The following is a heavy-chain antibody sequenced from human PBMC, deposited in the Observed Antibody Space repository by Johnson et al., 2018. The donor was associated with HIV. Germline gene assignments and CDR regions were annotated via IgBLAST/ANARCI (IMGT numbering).Heavy chain of an antibody. CDR2: ISYDGGNN. CDR1: GFLFSRYA. CDR3: ARDSEWELGQEGAFDI. V-gene: IGHV3-30-3*01. D-gene: IGHD1-26*01. J-gene: IGHJ3*02. Sequence: QVQLVESGGGVVQPGRSLRLSCAASGFLFSRYAMHWVRQAPGKGLEWVAVISYDGGNNYYADSVKGRFSISRDNSKNTLYLQMKSLRAEDTAVYYCARDSEWELGQEGAFDIWGQGTMVTVSS.